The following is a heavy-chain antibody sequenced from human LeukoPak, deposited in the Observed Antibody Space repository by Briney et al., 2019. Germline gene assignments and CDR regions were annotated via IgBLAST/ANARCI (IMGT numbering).Heavy chain of an antibody. D-gene: IGHD1-20*01. J-gene: IGHJ6*02. CDR2: FNPGNGDT. Sequence: GASVKVSCKASGYIFTNYAVQWVRQATGQRLEWLGWFNPGNGDTRYSQKFQGRVTITSDTSATTAYMELNSLTAEDTAVYYCSRDRWHGPVNCDSVYYYSLDVWGQGTTVTVSS. CDR3: SRDRWHGPVNCDSVYYYSLDV. CDR1: GYIFTNYA. V-gene: IGHV1-3*01.